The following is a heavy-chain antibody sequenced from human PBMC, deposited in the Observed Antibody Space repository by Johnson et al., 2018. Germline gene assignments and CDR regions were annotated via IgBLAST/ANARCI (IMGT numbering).Heavy chain of an antibody. V-gene: IGHV3-53*01. D-gene: IGHD1-26*01. CDR2: RYSGVST. CDR1: GFTASNDY. J-gene: IGHJ3*02. CDR3: ARDQRGAFDI. Sequence: VQLVQAGGGLIQAGGSLRLSCAASGFTASNDYMSWVRQAPGKGLAWVPVRYSGVSTYYADPVKGRFTISRDISKNTLYLQMNSLRAEDTAVYYCARDQRGAFDIWGQGSMVTVSS.